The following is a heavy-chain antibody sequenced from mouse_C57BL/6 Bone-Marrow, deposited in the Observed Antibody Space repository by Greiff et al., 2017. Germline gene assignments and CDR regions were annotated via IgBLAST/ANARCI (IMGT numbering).Heavy chain of an antibody. Sequence: EVMLVESGGDLVKPGGSLKLSCAASGFTFSSYGMSWVRQTPDKRLEWVATISSGGSYTYYPDSVKGRFTISRDNAKNTLYLQMSSLKSEDTAMYYCARLGTTVVATNAMDYWGQGTSVTVSS. J-gene: IGHJ4*01. V-gene: IGHV5-6*01. D-gene: IGHD1-1*01. CDR2: ISSGGSYT. CDR3: ARLGTTVVATNAMDY. CDR1: GFTFSSYG.